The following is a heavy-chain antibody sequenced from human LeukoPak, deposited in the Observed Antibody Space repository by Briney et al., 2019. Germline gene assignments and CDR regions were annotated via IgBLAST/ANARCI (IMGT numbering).Heavy chain of an antibody. CDR2: MNPNSGNT. J-gene: IGHJ4*02. D-gene: IGHD3-10*01. CDR3: ARGRGYYYGSGSYYSDY. CDR1: GYTFTSYD. Sequence: GASVKVSCKASGYTFTSYDINWVRQATGQGLEWMGWMNPNSGNTGYAQKFQGRVTMTRNTSISTAYMELSSLRSEDTAVYYCARGRGYYYGSGSYYSDYWGQGTLVTVSS. V-gene: IGHV1-8*01.